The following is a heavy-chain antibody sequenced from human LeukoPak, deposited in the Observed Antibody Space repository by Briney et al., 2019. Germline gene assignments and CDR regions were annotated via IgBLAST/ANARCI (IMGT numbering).Heavy chain of an antibody. CDR1: GYTLTELS. Sequence: ASVKVPCKVPGYTLTELSMHWGRQAPGKGLEWMGGFDPEDGETIYAQKFQGRVTMTEDTSTDTAYMELSSLRSEDTAVYYCAIRPLRRIVGAQYYFDYWGQGTLVTVSS. CDR3: AIRPLRRIVGAQYYFDY. D-gene: IGHD1-26*01. J-gene: IGHJ4*02. CDR2: FDPEDGET. V-gene: IGHV1-24*01.